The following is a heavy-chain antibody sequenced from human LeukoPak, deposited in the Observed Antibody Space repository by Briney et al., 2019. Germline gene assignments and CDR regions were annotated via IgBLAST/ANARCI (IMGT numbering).Heavy chain of an antibody. J-gene: IGHJ6*03. Sequence: PGGSLRLSCAASGFTVSSNYMSWVRQAPGKGLEWVSVIYSGGSTYYADSVKGRFTISRDNSKNTLYLQMNRLRAEDTAVYYCARDVPAHCSSTSCYRYYYYMDVWGKGTTVTVSS. CDR2: IYSGGST. CDR1: GFTVSSNY. V-gene: IGHV3-66*02. CDR3: ARDVPAHCSSTSCYRYYYYMDV. D-gene: IGHD2-2*02.